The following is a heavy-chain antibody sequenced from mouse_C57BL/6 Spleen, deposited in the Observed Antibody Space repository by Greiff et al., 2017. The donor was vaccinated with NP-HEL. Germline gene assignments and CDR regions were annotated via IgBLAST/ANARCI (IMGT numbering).Heavy chain of an antibody. CDR1: GYTFTSYG. V-gene: IGHV1-81*01. J-gene: IGHJ2*01. D-gene: IGHD1-1*01. CDR2: IYPRSGNT. Sequence: QVQLQQSGAELARPGASVKLSCKASGYTFTSYGISWVKQRTGQGLEWIGEIYPRSGNTYYNEKFKGKATLTADKSSSTAYMELRSLTSEDSAVYFCARHDYGSSYPYYFDDWGQGTTLTVSS. CDR3: ARHDYGSSYPYYFDD.